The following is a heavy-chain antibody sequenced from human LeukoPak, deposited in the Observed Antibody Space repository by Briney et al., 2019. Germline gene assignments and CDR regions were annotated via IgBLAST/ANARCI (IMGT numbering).Heavy chain of an antibody. CDR2: INTDSGGT. D-gene: IGHD3-9*01. CDR3: ARSPHILTGENFDY. V-gene: IGHV1-2*02. Sequence: GASAKVSCKTSGYTFTGYYLHWVRQAPGQGLEWMGWINTDSGGTNYAQKFQARVSMTKDASISTAYMQLSRLRSADTAVYYCARSPHILTGENFDYWGQGTLLTVSS. J-gene: IGHJ4*02. CDR1: GYTFTGYY.